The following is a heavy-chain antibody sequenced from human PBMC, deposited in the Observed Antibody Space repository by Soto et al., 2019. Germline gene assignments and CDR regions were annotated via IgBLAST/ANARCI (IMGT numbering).Heavy chain of an antibody. CDR3: ARGPIWYDSSGYYSDY. D-gene: IGHD3-22*01. J-gene: IGHJ4*02. Sequence: SVKVSCKASGGTFSSYAISWVRQAPGQGLEWMGGIIPIFGTANYAQKFQGRVTITADESTSTAYMELSSLRSEDTAVYYCARGPIWYDSSGYYSDYWGQGTLVTVSS. CDR1: GGTFSSYA. V-gene: IGHV1-69*13. CDR2: IIPIFGTA.